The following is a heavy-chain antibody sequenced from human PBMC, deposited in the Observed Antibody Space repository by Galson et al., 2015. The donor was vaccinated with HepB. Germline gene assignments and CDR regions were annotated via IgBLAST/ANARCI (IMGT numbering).Heavy chain of an antibody. CDR3: ARGVYYYYYYMDV. Sequence: SLRLSCAASGFTFSDYYMSWIRQAPGKGLEWVSYISSSGSTIYYADSVKGRFTISRDNAKNSLYLQMNSLRAEDTAVYYCARGVYYYYYYMDVWGKGTTVTVSS. J-gene: IGHJ6*03. CDR2: ISSSGSTI. CDR1: GFTFSDYY. V-gene: IGHV3-11*01.